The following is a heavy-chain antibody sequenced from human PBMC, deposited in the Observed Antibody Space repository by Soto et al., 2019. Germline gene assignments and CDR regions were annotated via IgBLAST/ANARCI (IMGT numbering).Heavy chain of an antibody. V-gene: IGHV1-69*02. CDR1: GGTFSSYT. J-gene: IGHJ4*02. D-gene: IGHD3-22*01. CDR2: IIPILGIA. CDR3: ASINSSGYKGLDY. Sequence: QVQLVQSGAEVKKPGSSVKVSCKASGGTFSSYTISWVRQAPGQGLEWMGRIIPILGIANYAQKFQGRVTITADKSTSTAYMELSSLRSEDTAVYYCASINSSGYKGLDYWGQGTLVTVSS.